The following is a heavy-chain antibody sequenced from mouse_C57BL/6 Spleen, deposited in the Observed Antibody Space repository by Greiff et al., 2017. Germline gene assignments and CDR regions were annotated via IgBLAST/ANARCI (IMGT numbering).Heavy chain of an antibody. Sequence: QVQLKQPGAELVRPGSSVKLSCKASGYTFTSYWMDWVKQRPGQGLEWIGNIYPSDSETHYNQKFKDKATLTVDKSSSTAYMQLSSLTSEDSAVYYCARTGTLYAMDYWGQGTSVTVSS. CDR2: IYPSDSET. J-gene: IGHJ4*01. CDR3: ARTGTLYAMDY. CDR1: GYTFTSYW. D-gene: IGHD4-1*01. V-gene: IGHV1-61*01.